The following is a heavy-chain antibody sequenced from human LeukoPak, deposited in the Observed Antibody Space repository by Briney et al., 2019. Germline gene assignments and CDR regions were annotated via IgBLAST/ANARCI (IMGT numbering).Heavy chain of an antibody. CDR1: GLTFSSYA. CDR3: ARGAGNSGYNQLDH. D-gene: IGHD6-25*01. J-gene: IGHJ4*02. V-gene: IGHV3-23*01. Sequence: QPGGSLRLSCAASGLTFSSYAMSWVRQAPGKGLEWVSLISGSSENTYYLDSVKGRFTISRDNSKNTLYLQMNSLRVEDTALYYCARGAGNSGYNQLDHWGQGTLVTVSS. CDR2: ISGSSENT.